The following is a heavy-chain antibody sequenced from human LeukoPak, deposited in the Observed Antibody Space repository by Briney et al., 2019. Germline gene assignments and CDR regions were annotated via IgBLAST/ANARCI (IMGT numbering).Heavy chain of an antibody. Sequence: SVKVSCKASGGTFSSYAISWVRQAPGQGLEWMGGIIPIFGTANYAQKFQGRVTMTRDTSTSTVYMELSSLRSEDTAVYYCARIMGRGRRNYFDFWGQGTLGTVSS. CDR3: ARIMGRGRRNYFDF. CDR2: IIPIFGTA. CDR1: GGTFSSYA. V-gene: IGHV1-69*05. J-gene: IGHJ4*02. D-gene: IGHD3-16*01.